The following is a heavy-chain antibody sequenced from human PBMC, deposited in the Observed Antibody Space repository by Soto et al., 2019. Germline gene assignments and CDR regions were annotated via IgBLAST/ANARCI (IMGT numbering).Heavy chain of an antibody. CDR1: GGSIRSSSYY. Sequence: TSETMSLTCTVSGGSIRSSSYYWGWIRQPPGKGLEWIGSIYYSGSTYYNPSLKSRVTISVDTSKNQFSLKLSSVTAADTAVYYCARQHHVLRFLEWAHDYYMDVWGKGTTVTVSS. D-gene: IGHD3-3*01. CDR3: ARQHHVLRFLEWAHDYYMDV. J-gene: IGHJ6*03. CDR2: IYYSGST. V-gene: IGHV4-39*01.